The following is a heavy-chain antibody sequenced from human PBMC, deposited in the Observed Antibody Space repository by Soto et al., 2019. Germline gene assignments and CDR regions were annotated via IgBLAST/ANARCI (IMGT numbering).Heavy chain of an antibody. CDR3: AREFLGYSSGWVHFDY. CDR2: ISYDGSNK. Sequence: PGGSLRLSCAASGFTFSSYAMHWVRQAPGKGLEWVAVISYDGSNKYYADSVKGRFTISRDNSKNTLYLQMNSLRAEDTAVYYCAREFLGYSSGWVHFDYWGQGTLVTVSS. V-gene: IGHV3-30-3*01. D-gene: IGHD6-19*01. CDR1: GFTFSSYA. J-gene: IGHJ4*02.